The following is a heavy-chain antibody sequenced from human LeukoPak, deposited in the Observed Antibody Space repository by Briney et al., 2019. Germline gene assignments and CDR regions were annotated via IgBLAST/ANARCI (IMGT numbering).Heavy chain of an antibody. D-gene: IGHD4-17*01. V-gene: IGHV1-69*04. Sequence: EASVKVSCKASGGTFSSYAISWVQQAPGQGLEWMGRIIPILGIANYAQKFQGRVTITADKSTSTAYMELSSLRSEDTAVYYCARVLDYGDYLLPDYWGQGTLVTVSS. J-gene: IGHJ4*02. CDR3: ARVLDYGDYLLPDY. CDR1: GGTFSSYA. CDR2: IIPILGIA.